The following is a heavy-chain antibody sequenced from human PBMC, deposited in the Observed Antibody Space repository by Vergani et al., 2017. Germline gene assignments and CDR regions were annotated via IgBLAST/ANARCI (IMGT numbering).Heavy chain of an antibody. V-gene: IGHV4-59*12. D-gene: IGHD3-3*01. CDR2: IYYSGST. J-gene: IGHJ4*02. Sequence: QVQLQESGPGLVKPSETLSLTCTVSGGSISSYYWSWIRQPPGKGLVWIGYIYYSGSTNYNPSLKSRVTISVDTSKNQFSLNLSSVTAADTAVYYCARSPIYYDFWSGYSPYYFDYWGQGTLVTVSS. CDR1: GGSISSYY. CDR3: ARSPIYYDFWSGYSPYYFDY.